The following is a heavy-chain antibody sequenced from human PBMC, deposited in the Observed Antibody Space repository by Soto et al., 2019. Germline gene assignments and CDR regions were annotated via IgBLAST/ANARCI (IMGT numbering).Heavy chain of an antibody. CDR3: AHAWGYDILTGYYPNWFDP. D-gene: IGHD3-9*01. CDR2: IYWDDDK. CDR1: GFSLSTSGVG. J-gene: IGHJ5*02. Sequence: QITLKESGPTLVKPTQTLTLTCTFSGFSLSTSGVGVGWIRQPPGKALEWLVLIYWDDDKRYSPSLKSRLTITKDTSKNQVVLTMTNMDPVDTATYYCAHAWGYDILTGYYPNWFDPWGQGTLVTVSS. V-gene: IGHV2-5*02.